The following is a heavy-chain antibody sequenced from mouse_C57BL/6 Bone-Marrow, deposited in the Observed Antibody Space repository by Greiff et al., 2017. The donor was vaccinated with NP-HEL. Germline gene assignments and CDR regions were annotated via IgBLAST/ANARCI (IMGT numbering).Heavy chain of an antibody. CDR2: IYPGDGDT. J-gene: IGHJ4*01. V-gene: IGHV1-80*01. D-gene: IGHD2-4*01. CDR1: GYAFSSYW. Sequence: QVQLQQSGAELVKPGASVKISCKASGYAFSSYWMNWVKQRPGKGLEWIGQIYPGDGDTNYNGKFKGKATLTADKSSSTAYMQLSSRTSEDFAVYFCARWDYGGGGYAMDYWGQGTSVTVSS. CDR3: ARWDYGGGGYAMDY.